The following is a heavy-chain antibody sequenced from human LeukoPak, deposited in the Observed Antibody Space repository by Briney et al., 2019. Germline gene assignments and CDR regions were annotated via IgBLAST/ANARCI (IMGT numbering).Heavy chain of an antibody. CDR3: ARHAILTGLITRLHPSKTNWFDP. Sequence: SETLSLTCTVSGGSISSSSYYWGWIRQPPGKGLEWIGSIYYSGSTYYNPSLKSRVTISVDTSKNQFSLKLSSVTAADTAVYYCARHAILTGLITRLHPSKTNWFDPWGQGTLVTVSS. CDR1: GGSISSSSYY. V-gene: IGHV4-39*01. J-gene: IGHJ5*02. CDR2: IYYSGST. D-gene: IGHD3-9*01.